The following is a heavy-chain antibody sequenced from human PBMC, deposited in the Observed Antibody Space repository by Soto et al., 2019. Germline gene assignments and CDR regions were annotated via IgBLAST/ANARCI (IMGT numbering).Heavy chain of an antibody. CDR2: ISYDGSNK. J-gene: IGHJ6*02. Sequence: QVHLVESGGGVVQPGRSLRLSCAASGFTFSSYGMHWVRQAPGKGLEWVAVISYDGSNKYYADSVKGRFTISRDNSKNTLYPQMNSLRAEDTAVYYCSKETSGYSSSWSYYYGMDVWGQGPTFTVSS. D-gene: IGHD6-13*01. CDR3: SKETSGYSSSWSYYYGMDV. V-gene: IGHV3-30*18. CDR1: GFTFSSYG.